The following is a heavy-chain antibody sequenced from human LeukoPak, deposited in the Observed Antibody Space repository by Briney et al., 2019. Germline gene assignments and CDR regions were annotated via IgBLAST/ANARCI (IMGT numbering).Heavy chain of an antibody. CDR2: ISSGSSTI. Sequence: PGGSLRLSCAASGFTFSSYSVNWVRQAPGQGLEWVSYISSGSSTIYYADSVKGRFTISRDNAKNSLYLQMSSLRDEDTAVYYCAGYLQYWGQGTLVTVSP. J-gene: IGHJ1*01. CDR3: AGYLQY. CDR1: GFTFSSYS. V-gene: IGHV3-48*02.